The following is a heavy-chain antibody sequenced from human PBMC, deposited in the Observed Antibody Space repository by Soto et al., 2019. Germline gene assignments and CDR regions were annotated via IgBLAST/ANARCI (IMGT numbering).Heavy chain of an antibody. Sequence: GGSLRLSFAASGFSVSSNSMSWVRPAPGKGLEWVSVIHSDVTTHYADSVKGRFIISRDNSKDTLYLQMNRLRAEDTAVYYCARELSGSWYNWFDPWGQGTLVTVSS. CDR1: GFSVSSNS. CDR3: ARELSGSWYNWFDP. J-gene: IGHJ5*02. V-gene: IGHV3-53*01. CDR2: IHSDVTT. D-gene: IGHD5-12*01.